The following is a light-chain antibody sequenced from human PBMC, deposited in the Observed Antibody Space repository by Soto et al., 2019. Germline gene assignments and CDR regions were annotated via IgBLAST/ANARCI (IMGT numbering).Light chain of an antibody. V-gene: IGKV3-20*01. CDR3: QQYQNSPRT. J-gene: IGKJ1*01. CDR2: DTS. CDR1: QSVGGNS. Sequence: EIVMTQSPATLSVSPWGRATRCCTSSQSVGGNSLAWYQQRPGQAPRLLIYDTSKRATGIPDRFSGSGSGTDFTLTISRLEPADFAVYYCQQYQNSPRTFGQGTKVDIK.